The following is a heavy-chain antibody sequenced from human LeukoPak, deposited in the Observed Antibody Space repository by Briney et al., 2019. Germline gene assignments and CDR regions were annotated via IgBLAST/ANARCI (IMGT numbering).Heavy chain of an antibody. CDR2: ISGGGGTT. CDR1: GFTFNNYA. V-gene: IGHV3-23*01. CDR3: ARPPQPYYYDSSGYSAAFDI. Sequence: GGSLRLSCAASGFTFNNYAMNWVRQAPGKGLEWMSTISGGGGTTYYTDSVKGRFTISRDNAKNSLYLQMNSLRAEDTAVYYCARPPQPYYYDSSGYSAAFDIWGQGTMVTVSS. J-gene: IGHJ3*02. D-gene: IGHD3-22*01.